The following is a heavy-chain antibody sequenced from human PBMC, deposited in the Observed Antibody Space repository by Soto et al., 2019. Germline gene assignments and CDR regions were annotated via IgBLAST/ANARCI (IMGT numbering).Heavy chain of an antibody. Sequence: QVQLVQSGAEVKKPGSSVKVSCKASGGTFSSYTISWVRQAPGQGLEWMGRIIPILGIANYAQKFQGRVTIXXDXSXXTAYMELSSLRSEDTAVYYCARAYSSSWYLDAFDIWGQGTMVTVSS. V-gene: IGHV1-69*02. CDR3: ARAYSSSWYLDAFDI. D-gene: IGHD6-13*01. CDR2: IIPILGIA. CDR1: GGTFSSYT. J-gene: IGHJ3*02.